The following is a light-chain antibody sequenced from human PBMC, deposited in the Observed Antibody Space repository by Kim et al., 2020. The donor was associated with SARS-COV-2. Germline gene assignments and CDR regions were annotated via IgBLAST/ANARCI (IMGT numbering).Light chain of an antibody. Sequence: ATVNCKASQSVLYSSNNKNYLAWYQLKPGQPPKLLISWASIRESGVPDRFSGSGSGTDFTLTISSLQAEDVALYYCQQYYSSVITFGQGTRLEIK. CDR3: QQYYSSVIT. J-gene: IGKJ5*01. V-gene: IGKV4-1*01. CDR1: QSVLYSSNNKNY. CDR2: WAS.